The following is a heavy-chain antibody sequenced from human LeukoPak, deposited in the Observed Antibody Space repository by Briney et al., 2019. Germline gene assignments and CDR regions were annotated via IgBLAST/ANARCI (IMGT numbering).Heavy chain of an antibody. D-gene: IGHD2-15*01. CDR3: ARTLPIVVVVSAENWFDP. CDR2: ISAYNGNT. V-gene: IGHV1-18*01. CDR1: GYTFSNFG. J-gene: IGHJ5*02. Sequence: ASVKVSCKTSGYTFSNFGISWVRQAPGQGLEWMGWISAYNGNTNYAQKLQGRVTMTTDTSTSTAYMELWSLRSDDTAVYYCARTLPIVVVVSAENWFDPWGQGTLITVSS.